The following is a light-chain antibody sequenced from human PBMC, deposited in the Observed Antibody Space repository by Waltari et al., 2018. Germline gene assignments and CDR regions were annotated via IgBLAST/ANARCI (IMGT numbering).Light chain of an antibody. Sequence: EMVWTHTPGTLSVSPWASATLSCRARQSVSSNLAWYQQRPGQPPRLLIYGASTRATGIPARFSGSGSGTEFTLTISSLQSEDFAVYYCLQYDSWPPYTFGQGTKLEIK. CDR1: QSVSSN. V-gene: IGKV3-15*01. J-gene: IGKJ2*01. CDR3: LQYDSWPPYT. CDR2: GAS.